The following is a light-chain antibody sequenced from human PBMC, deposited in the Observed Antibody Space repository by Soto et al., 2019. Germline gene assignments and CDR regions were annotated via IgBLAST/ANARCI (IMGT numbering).Light chain of an antibody. CDR2: KAP. CDR1: QSISGW. V-gene: IGKV1-5*03. CDR3: QQYDSYALT. J-gene: IGKJ4*01. Sequence: DIQMTQSPSTLSASVGDRVTITCRASQSISGWLAWYQQKPGKAPKLLIYKAPSLEGGVPSRFSGSGSGTDFTLTIISLQPDDFATYYCQQYDSYALTFGGGPKVQIK.